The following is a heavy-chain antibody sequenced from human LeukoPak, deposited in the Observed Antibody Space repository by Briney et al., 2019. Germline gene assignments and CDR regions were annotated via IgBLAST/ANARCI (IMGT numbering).Heavy chain of an antibody. Sequence: ASVKVSCKASGYTFTSYGISWVRQAPGQGLEWMGWISAYNGNTNYAQKLQGRVTMTTDTSTSTAYMELRSLRSDDTAVYYCAGGILTMVRGVIINWFDPWGQGTLVTVSS. J-gene: IGHJ5*02. CDR3: AGGILTMVRGVIINWFDP. CDR2: ISAYNGNT. CDR1: GYTFTSYG. V-gene: IGHV1-18*01. D-gene: IGHD3-10*01.